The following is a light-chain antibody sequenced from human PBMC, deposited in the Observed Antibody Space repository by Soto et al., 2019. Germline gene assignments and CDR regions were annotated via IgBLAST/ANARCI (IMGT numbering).Light chain of an antibody. J-gene: IGKJ4*01. CDR2: DTS. CDR1: ESVVRY. V-gene: IGKV3-11*02. Sequence: EMLLTQSPVTLSLSPGDTATLSCRASESVVRYLAWYQQKPGQAPRLLMYDTSKRATGIPARFSGSGYGRDFTLTISSLEPEDFAVYYCQQRSNWPLTFGGGTKVEIK. CDR3: QQRSNWPLT.